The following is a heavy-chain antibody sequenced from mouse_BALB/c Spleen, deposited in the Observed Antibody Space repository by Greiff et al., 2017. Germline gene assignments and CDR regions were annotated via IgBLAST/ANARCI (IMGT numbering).Heavy chain of an antibody. D-gene: IGHD1-2*01. J-gene: IGHJ3*01. CDR3: AREDYCGSAWFAE. CDR2: SDPANGNT. Sequence: EVNVVESGAELVKPGASVKLSPPPPASTIHDPYMHWVQQRPEQGLEWIGRSDPANGNTQYDPKFQGKATITADTSSNTAYLQLSSLTSEDTAVYYGAREDYCGSAWFAEGGQGTLVTVSA. V-gene: IGHV14-3*02. CDR1: ASTIHDPY.